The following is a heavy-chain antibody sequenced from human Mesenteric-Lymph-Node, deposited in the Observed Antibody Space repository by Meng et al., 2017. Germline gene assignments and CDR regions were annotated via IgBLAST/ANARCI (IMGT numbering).Heavy chain of an antibody. D-gene: IGHD3-10*01. CDR1: GGSISRYF. CDR3: ARQSGYFDY. Sequence: QVLLAVPGQGLVKPAQTLSLACTVSGGSISRYFWSSSRPPPGKGLEWIGHIYYSGSTNYNPSLKSRVTISLDTSMNQFSLKPTSVTATDTAVYYCARQSGYFDYWGQGTLVTVSS. V-gene: IGHV4-59*08. CDR2: IYYSGST. J-gene: IGHJ4*02.